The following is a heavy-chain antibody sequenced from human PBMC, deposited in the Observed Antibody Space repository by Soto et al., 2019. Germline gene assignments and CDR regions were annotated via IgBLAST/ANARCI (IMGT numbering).Heavy chain of an antibody. D-gene: IGHD3-10*01. Sequence: QVQLQESGPGLVKPSETLSLSCTVSGGSISSYYWSWFRQSPGKRMEWIGYVHHSWGSSYNPSLPSRVAISLDTSKRQFSLKVASVTATDTAVYYCARQGFGPLRGLVDVWGQGTTVTVSS. CDR2: VHHSWGS. J-gene: IGHJ6*02. CDR3: ARQGFGPLRGLVDV. V-gene: IGHV4-59*08. CDR1: GGSISSYY.